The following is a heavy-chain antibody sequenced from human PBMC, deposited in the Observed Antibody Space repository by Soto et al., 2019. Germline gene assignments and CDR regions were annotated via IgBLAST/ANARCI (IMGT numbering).Heavy chain of an antibody. J-gene: IGHJ4*02. CDR1: GFTFSSFG. CDR3: ASRSPALDY. D-gene: IGHD2-2*01. CDR2: IWHDGRNK. Sequence: GGSLRLSCAASGFTFSSFGMHWVRQAPGKGLEWVAVIWHDGRNKYYADFVKGRFTISRDNSKNTLYLQMNSLRAEDTAVYYCASRSPALDYWGQGTLVTVSS. V-gene: IGHV3-33*01.